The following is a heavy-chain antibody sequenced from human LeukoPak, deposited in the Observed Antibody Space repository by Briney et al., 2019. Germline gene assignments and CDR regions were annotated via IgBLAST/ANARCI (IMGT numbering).Heavy chain of an antibody. CDR1: GFTFSNYW. Sequence: GGSLRLSCAASGFTFSNYWMSWVRQAPGKGLEWVANIKQDGSERYYVDSVKGRFTISRDNTKNSLYLQLNRLRAEDTAVYYCPRVYYGSGSYYPIHFDYWGQGTLVTVSS. D-gene: IGHD3-10*01. J-gene: IGHJ4*02. CDR3: PRVYYGSGSYYPIHFDY. V-gene: IGHV3-7*01. CDR2: IKQDGSER.